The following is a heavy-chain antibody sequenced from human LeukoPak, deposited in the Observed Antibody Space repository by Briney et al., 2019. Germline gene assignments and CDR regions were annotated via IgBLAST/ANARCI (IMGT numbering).Heavy chain of an antibody. D-gene: IGHD3-10*01. J-gene: IGHJ6*02. CDR3: ARVRTGGFGEFTMDV. Sequence: GGSLRLSCAASGFTFSSYSMNWVRQAPGKGLEWVAVIWYDGSNKYYADSVKGRFTISRDNSKNTLYLQMNSLRAEDTAVYYCARVRTGGFGEFTMDVWGQGTTVTVSS. CDR2: IWYDGSNK. CDR1: GFTFSSYS. V-gene: IGHV3-33*08.